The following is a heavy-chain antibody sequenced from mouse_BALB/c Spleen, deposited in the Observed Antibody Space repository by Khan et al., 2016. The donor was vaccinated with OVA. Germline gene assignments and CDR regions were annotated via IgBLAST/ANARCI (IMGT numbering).Heavy chain of an antibody. CDR2: ISYSGRT. Sequence: EVELVESGPGLVKPSQSLSLTCTVTGYSITSDYAWNWIRQFPGNKLEWMGYISYSGRTSNNPSLKSRISITRDTSKHTFFRQLNAGTTEDTATDYCARSVTITTVVATDFDYWGQGTTLTVAS. CDR3: ARSVTITTVVATDFDY. V-gene: IGHV3-2*02. J-gene: IGHJ2*01. D-gene: IGHD1-1*01. CDR1: GYSITSDYA.